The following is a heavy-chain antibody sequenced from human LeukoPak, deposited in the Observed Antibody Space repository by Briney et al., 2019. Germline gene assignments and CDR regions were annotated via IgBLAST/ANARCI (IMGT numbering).Heavy chain of an antibody. J-gene: IGHJ4*02. CDR3: AREHCSSTSCYSDY. CDR2: ISAYNGNT. CDR1: GYTFTSYG. D-gene: IGHD2-2*02. V-gene: IGHV1-18*01. Sequence: ASVKVSCKASGYTFTSYGISWVRQAPGQGLDWMGSISAYNGNTNYAQKLQGRVIMTTDTSTSTAYMELRSLRSDDTAVYYCAREHCSSTSCYSDYWGQGTLVTVSS.